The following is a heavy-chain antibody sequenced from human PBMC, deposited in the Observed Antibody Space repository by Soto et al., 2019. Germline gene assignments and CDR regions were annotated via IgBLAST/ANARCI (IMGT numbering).Heavy chain of an antibody. Sequence: GGSLRLSCAASGVTFSTYAMSWVRQAPGKGLEWVSAISGSPSSTYYADSVKGRFTISRDNSKKTLFLQMNSLRAEDKAIYYCARDGSDSSGDLYYFDYWGQGTRVTVSS. V-gene: IGHV3-23*01. CDR2: ISGSPSST. D-gene: IGHD3-22*01. CDR1: GVTFSTYA. CDR3: ARDGSDSSGDLYYFDY. J-gene: IGHJ4*02.